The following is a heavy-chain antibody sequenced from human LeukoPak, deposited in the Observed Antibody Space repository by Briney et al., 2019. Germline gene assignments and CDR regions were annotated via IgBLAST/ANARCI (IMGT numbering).Heavy chain of an antibody. CDR2: ISYDGSNK. Sequence: GGSLRLSCAASGFTFSTYGMHWVRQAPGKGLEWVAVISYDGSNKYYADSVKGRFTISRDNSKNTLYLQMNSLRAEDTAVYYCAKDAPGPPRAGELLWGAFDIWGQGTMVTVSS. J-gene: IGHJ3*02. D-gene: IGHD1-26*01. V-gene: IGHV3-30*18. CDR1: GFTFSTYG. CDR3: AKDAPGPPRAGELLWGAFDI.